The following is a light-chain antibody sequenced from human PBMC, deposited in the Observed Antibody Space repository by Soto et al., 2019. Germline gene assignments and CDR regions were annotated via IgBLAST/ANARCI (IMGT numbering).Light chain of an antibody. Sequence: EIVLRHSQATLSLSPGERATXSCSASQSVSSYLAWYQQKPGQAPRLLIYDVSNRATGIPARFSGSRSGTDFTLTISRLEPEDFAVYYCQQYGSSPTWTFGQGTKLDIK. CDR3: QQYGSSPTWT. CDR1: QSVSSY. V-gene: IGKV3-11*01. CDR2: DVS. J-gene: IGKJ1*01.